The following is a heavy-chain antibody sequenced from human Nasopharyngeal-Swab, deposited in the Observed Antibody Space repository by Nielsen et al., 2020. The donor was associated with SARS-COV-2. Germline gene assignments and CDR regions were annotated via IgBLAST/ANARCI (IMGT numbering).Heavy chain of an antibody. CDR3: ARGAYDYVWGSYRPIDY. V-gene: IGHV3-21*01. D-gene: IGHD3-16*02. Sequence: GESLKISCAASGFTFSSYSMNWVRQAPGKGLEWVSSISSSSYIYYADSVKGRFTISRDNAKNSLYLQMNGLRAEDTAVYYCARGAYDYVWGSYRPIDYWGQGTLVTVSS. CDR2: ISSSSYI. J-gene: IGHJ4*02. CDR1: GFTFSSYS.